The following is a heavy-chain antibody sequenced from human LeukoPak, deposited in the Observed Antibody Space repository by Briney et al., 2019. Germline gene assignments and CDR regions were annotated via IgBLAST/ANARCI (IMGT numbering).Heavy chain of an antibody. CDR3: ARGGVTDYYDSSDKAGPDY. J-gene: IGHJ4*02. Sequence: ASVKVSCKASGYTFTSYYMHWVRQAPGQGLEWMGIINPSGGSTSYAQKFQGRVTMTRDMSTSTVYMELSSLRSEDTAVYYCARGGVTDYYDSSDKAGPDYWGQGTLVTVSS. CDR2: INPSGGST. V-gene: IGHV1-46*01. CDR1: GYTFTSYY. D-gene: IGHD3-22*01.